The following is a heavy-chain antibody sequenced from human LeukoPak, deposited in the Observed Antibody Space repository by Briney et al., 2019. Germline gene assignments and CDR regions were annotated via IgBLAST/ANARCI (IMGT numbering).Heavy chain of an antibody. Sequence: PSETLSLTCAVYGGSFSGYYSSWIRQPPGKGLEWIGEINHSGSTNYNPSLKSRVTISVDTSKNQFSLKLSSVTAADTAVYYCARGYLSYYGGNSGSAWFDPWGQGTLVTVSS. V-gene: IGHV4-34*01. J-gene: IGHJ5*02. D-gene: IGHD4-23*01. CDR2: INHSGST. CDR3: ARGYLSYYGGNSGSAWFDP. CDR1: GGSFSGYY.